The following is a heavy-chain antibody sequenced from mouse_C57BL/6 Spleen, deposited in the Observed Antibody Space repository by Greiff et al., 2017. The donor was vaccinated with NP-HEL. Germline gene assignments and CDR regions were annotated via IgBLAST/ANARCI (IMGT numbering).Heavy chain of an antibody. CDR3: ARDPYYYGSRRGYFDV. CDR1: GYTFTSYW. CDR2: IDPNSGGT. D-gene: IGHD1-1*01. V-gene: IGHV1-72*01. J-gene: IGHJ1*03. Sequence: QVQLQQPGAELVKPGASVKLSCKASGYTFTSYWMHWVKQRPGRGLEWIGRIDPNSGGTKYNEKFKSKATLTLDKPSSTAYMQLSSLTSEDSAVYYCARDPYYYGSRRGYFDVWGTGTTVTVSS.